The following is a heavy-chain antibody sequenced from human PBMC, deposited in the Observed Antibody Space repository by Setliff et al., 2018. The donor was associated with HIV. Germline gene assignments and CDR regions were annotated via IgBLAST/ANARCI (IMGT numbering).Heavy chain of an antibody. CDR1: GYTFTNFG. V-gene: IGHV1-18*01. J-gene: IGHJ4*02. Sequence: ASVKVSCKASGYTFTNFGITWVRQAPGQGLEWMGWISPYNGNTNYAPELHGRVTMTTDTSTSTASLELRSLRADDTAVYYCARDRIPSKWLLESDYWGQGTLVTVSS. D-gene: IGHD3-22*01. CDR2: ISPYNGNT. CDR3: ARDRIPSKWLLESDY.